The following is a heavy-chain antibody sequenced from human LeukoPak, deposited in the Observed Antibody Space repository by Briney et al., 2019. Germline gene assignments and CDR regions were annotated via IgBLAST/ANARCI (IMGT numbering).Heavy chain of an antibody. CDR3: ARGGRHCGGECYSFDS. CDR1: GYTFTYSY. Sequence: ASVKVSCKASGYTFTYSYMHWVRLAPGQGLEYLAWINLKSGDAKYAQKFQGRVSMTRDTSISTAYMDLGSLRSDDTAVYYCARGGRHCGGECYSFDSWGQGTLVTVSS. CDR2: INLKSGDA. D-gene: IGHD2-21*01. J-gene: IGHJ4*02. V-gene: IGHV1-2*02.